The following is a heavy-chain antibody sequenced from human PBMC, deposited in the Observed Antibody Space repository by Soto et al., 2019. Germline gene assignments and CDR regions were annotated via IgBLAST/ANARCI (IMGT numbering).Heavy chain of an antibody. J-gene: IGHJ5*02. D-gene: IGHD2-2*01. Sequence: QVQLVQSGAEVKKPGASVKVSCKASGYTFTGYYMHWVRQAPGQGLEWMGWINPNSGGTNYAQKFQGWVTMTRDTSISTAYMELSRLRSDDTAVYYCARDPGYCSSTSCLNWFDPWGQGTLVTVSS. CDR1: GYTFTGYY. CDR3: ARDPGYCSSTSCLNWFDP. CDR2: INPNSGGT. V-gene: IGHV1-2*04.